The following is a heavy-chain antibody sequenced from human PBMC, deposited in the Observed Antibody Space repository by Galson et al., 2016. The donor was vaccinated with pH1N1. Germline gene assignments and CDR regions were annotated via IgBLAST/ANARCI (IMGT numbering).Heavy chain of an antibody. CDR3: SRDRGALAGIFDY. J-gene: IGHJ4*02. V-gene: IGHV4-61*02. Sequence: TLSLTCTVSGGSISSGSYYWNWIRQPAGEGLEWIGRLYTSGSTTYNPSLKSRVTMPVDTSKNQFSLRLTSVTAADTAVYYCSRDRGALAGIFDYWDQGTLVTV. CDR1: GGSISSGSYY. CDR2: LYTSGST. D-gene: IGHD3-10*01.